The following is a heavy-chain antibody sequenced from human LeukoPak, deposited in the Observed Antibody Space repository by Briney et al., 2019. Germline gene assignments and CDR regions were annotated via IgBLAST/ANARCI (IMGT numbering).Heavy chain of an antibody. CDR2: MNPNSGNT. J-gene: IGHJ3*02. Sequence: GASVKVSCKASGGAFSRYPINWVRQATGQGLEWMGWMNPNSGNTGYAQKFQGRVTMTRNTSISTAYMELSSLRSEDTAVYYCARGTAGSGYAFDIWGQGTMVTVSS. CDR3: ARGTAGSGYAFDI. CDR1: GGAFSRYP. D-gene: IGHD5-12*01. V-gene: IGHV1-8*02.